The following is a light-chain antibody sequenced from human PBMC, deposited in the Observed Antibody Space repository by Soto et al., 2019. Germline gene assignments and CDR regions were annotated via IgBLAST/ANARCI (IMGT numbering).Light chain of an antibody. CDR1: QSVSSN. Sequence: EIVMTQSPATLSVSPGERATLSCRASQSVSSNLAWYQQKPGQPPRLLIYGASTRATGIPARFSGSGSGTEFSPTISSLQSEDFAVYYCQQYNDWSPITFGQGTRLEIK. CDR3: QQYNDWSPIT. J-gene: IGKJ5*01. V-gene: IGKV3-15*01. CDR2: GAS.